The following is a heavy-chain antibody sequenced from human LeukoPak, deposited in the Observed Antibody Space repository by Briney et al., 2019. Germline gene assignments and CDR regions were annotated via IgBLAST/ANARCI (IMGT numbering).Heavy chain of an antibody. D-gene: IGHD4-23*01. J-gene: IGHJ4*02. CDR1: GGSISSGDYY. CDR2: IYYSGST. CDR3: ARDLLNEGNHLDY. Sequence: PSGTLSLTCTVSGGSISSGDYYWSWIRQPPEKGLEWIGYIYYSGSTYYNPSLKSRVTISVDTSKNQFSLKLSSVSAADTAVYYCARDLLNEGNHLDYWGQGTLVTVSS. V-gene: IGHV4-30-4*01.